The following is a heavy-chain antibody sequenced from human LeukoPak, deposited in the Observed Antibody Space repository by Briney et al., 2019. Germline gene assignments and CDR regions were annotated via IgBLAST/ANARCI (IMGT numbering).Heavy chain of an antibody. V-gene: IGHV3-30-3*01. Sequence: GGSLRLSCAASGFTFSSYAMHWVRQAPGKGLEWVAVISYDGSNKYYADSVKGRFTISRDNSKNTLYLQMNSLRAEDTAVYYCAKDPEPPTFIAAAEPIDYWGQGTLVTVSS. CDR3: AKDPEPPTFIAAAEPIDY. J-gene: IGHJ4*02. D-gene: IGHD6-13*01. CDR1: GFTFSSYA. CDR2: ISYDGSNK.